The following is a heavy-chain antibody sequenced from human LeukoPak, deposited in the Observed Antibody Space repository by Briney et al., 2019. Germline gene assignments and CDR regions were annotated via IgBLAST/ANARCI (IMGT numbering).Heavy chain of an antibody. J-gene: IGHJ5*02. CDR3: ARESIAVAGSRGVGWFDP. V-gene: IGHV4-61*01. CDR1: GGSISSSSYY. CDR2: IYYSGST. D-gene: IGHD6-19*01. Sequence: PSETLSLTCTVSGGSISSSSYYWGWIRQPPGKGLEWIGYIYYSGSTTYNPSLKSRVTISVDTSKNQFSLKLSSVTAADTAVYYCARESIAVAGSRGVGWFDPWGQGTLVTVS.